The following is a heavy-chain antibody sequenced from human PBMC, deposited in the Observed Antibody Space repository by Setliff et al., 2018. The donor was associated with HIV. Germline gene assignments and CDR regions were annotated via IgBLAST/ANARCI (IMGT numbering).Heavy chain of an antibody. CDR1: GFTFTSHA. CDR3: ARYVWSNAPRDH. Sequence: GGSLRLSCQASGFTFTSHAMTWVRQAPGKGLEWVSSMSRNTYYADSVKGRFTISRDNAENILYLQMNSLRAEDTAVYYCARYVWSNAPRDHWGQGTRVTVSS. V-gene: IGHV3-23*01. CDR2: MSRNT. D-gene: IGHD3-10*02. J-gene: IGHJ5*02.